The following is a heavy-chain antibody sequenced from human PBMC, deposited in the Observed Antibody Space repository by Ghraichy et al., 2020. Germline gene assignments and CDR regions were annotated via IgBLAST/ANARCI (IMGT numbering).Heavy chain of an antibody. CDR1: GGSFSGYY. V-gene: IGHV4-34*01. CDR2: INHSGST. D-gene: IGHD6-13*01. J-gene: IGHJ4*02. Sequence: SETLSLTCAVYGGSFSGYYWSWIRQPPGKGLEWIGEINHSGSTNYNPSLKSRVTISVDTSKNQFSLKLSSVTAADTAVYYCARAGYSSSPSGDYWGQGTLVTVSS. CDR3: ARAGYSSSPSGDY.